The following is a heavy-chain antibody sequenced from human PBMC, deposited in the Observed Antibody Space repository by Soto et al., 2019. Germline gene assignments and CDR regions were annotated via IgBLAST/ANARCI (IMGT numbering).Heavy chain of an antibody. D-gene: IGHD3-16*01. CDR2: ISGSGGST. Sequence: GGSLRLSCAASGFPFSSYAMSWVRQAPGKGLEWVSAISGSGGSTYYADSVKGRFTISRDNSKNTLYLQMNSLRAEDTAVYYCAKAWDYDYIWGRNWLDPWGQGTLVTVSS. CDR1: GFPFSSYA. V-gene: IGHV3-23*01. CDR3: AKAWDYDYIWGRNWLDP. J-gene: IGHJ5*02.